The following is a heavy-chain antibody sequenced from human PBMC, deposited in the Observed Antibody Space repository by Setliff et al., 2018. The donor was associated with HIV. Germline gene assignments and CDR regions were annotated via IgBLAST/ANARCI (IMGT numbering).Heavy chain of an antibody. J-gene: IGHJ3*02. CDR3: ARSHYDSRGYYYRGDAFDI. CDR1: GFTFSSSG. CDR2: ISGSGSTI. Sequence: PGGSLRLSCVTSGFTFSSSGMTWVRQAPGKGLEWVSYISGSGSTIYYADSVKGRFTISRDNAKNSLYLQMNSLRAEDTAVYYCARSHYDSRGYYYRGDAFDIWGLGTMVTVSS. D-gene: IGHD3-22*01. V-gene: IGHV3-48*03.